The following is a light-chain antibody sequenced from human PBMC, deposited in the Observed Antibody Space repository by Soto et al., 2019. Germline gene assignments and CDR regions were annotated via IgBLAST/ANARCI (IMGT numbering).Light chain of an antibody. CDR1: QSLLHSNGYNY. V-gene: IGKV2-28*01. Sequence: ESVMTQSPLSLSVTPGEPASISCRSSQSLLHSNGYNYLDWYLQKPGQSPQLLIYLGSFRAAGVPDRCSGSGSGTDFTLKISRVEAADVGVYYCMQALQTPSFGGGTKVEIK. J-gene: IGKJ4*01. CDR3: MQALQTPS. CDR2: LGS.